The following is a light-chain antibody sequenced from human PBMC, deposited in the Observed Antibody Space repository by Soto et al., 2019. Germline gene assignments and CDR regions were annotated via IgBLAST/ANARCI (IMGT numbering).Light chain of an antibody. CDR1: QSIGRF. V-gene: IGKV1-5*01. CDR2: DAS. J-gene: IGKJ1*01. CDR3: QQCYMGWT. Sequence: DIPITPSPSPLSPPLGGRVPTTCRASQSIGRFLAWYQHQPGKAPKLLIYDASTLESGVPSRFSGTGSGTEFTFSITSLQPEDFGTYYCQQCYMGWTFGQGTKVDI.